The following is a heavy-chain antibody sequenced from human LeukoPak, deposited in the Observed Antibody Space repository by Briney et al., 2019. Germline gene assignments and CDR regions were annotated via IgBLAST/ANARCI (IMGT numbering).Heavy chain of an antibody. CDR3: ARALCCGIAAALDY. J-gene: IGHJ4*02. CDR2: IYPGDSDT. D-gene: IGHD6-13*01. Sequence: VESLKISRKGSGYSLTSYWIGWVRQMPGKGLEWMGIIYPGDSDTRYSPSFQGQVTISADKSTSTPYLQSSSLKASDTGMYYCARALCCGIAAALDYWGQGTLVTVSS. CDR1: GYSLTSYW. V-gene: IGHV5-51*01.